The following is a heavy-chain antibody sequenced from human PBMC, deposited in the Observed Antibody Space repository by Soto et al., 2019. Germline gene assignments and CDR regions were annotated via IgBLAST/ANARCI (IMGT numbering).Heavy chain of an antibody. D-gene: IGHD2-15*01. Sequence: QVQLQQWGAGLLKPSETLSLTCAVNGGAFSGYYWSWIRQPPGKGLECVGEINHSGSTNYNPSLKRRVTISVDTSKNQCSLKLSSVTAADTAVYYCASQWEYCSGGSCYSAKDWGQGTLVTVSS. V-gene: IGHV4-34*01. J-gene: IGHJ4*02. CDR2: INHSGST. CDR1: GGAFSGYY. CDR3: ASQWEYCSGGSCYSAKD.